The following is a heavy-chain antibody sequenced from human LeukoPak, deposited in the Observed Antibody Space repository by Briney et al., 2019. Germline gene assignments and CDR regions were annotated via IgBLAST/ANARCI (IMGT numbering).Heavy chain of an antibody. CDR2: ISSSGSTI. CDR3: ARDFHRRYYDSSGYNAFDI. Sequence: PGGSLRLSCAASGFTFSNYSMNWVRQAPGKGLEWVSYISSSGSTIYYADSVKGRFTISRDNAKNSLYLQMNSLRAEDTAVYYCARDFHRRYYDSSGYNAFDIWGQGTMVTVSS. D-gene: IGHD3-22*01. CDR1: GFTFSNYS. J-gene: IGHJ3*02. V-gene: IGHV3-48*04.